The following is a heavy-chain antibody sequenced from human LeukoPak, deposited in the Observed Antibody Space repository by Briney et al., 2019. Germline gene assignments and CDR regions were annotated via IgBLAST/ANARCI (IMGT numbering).Heavy chain of an antibody. CDR1: GFTFSSYS. D-gene: IGHD2-15*01. CDR3: AKSGLNRFDY. Sequence: GGSLRLSCAASGFTFSSYSMNWVRQAPGKGLEWVSSISSSSSYIYYAGSVKGRFTISRDNSKNTLYLQMNSLRAEDTAVYYCAKSGLNRFDYWGQGTLVTVSS. CDR2: ISSSSSYI. J-gene: IGHJ4*02. V-gene: IGHV3-21*04.